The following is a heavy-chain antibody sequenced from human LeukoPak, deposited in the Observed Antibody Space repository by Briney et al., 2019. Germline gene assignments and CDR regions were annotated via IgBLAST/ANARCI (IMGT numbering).Heavy chain of an antibody. J-gene: IGHJ4*02. CDR1: GGSISSSSYY. Sequence: SETLSLTCTVSGGSISSSSYYWGWIRQPPGKGLEWIGSIYYSGSTYYNPSLKSRVTISVDTSKDQFSLKLSSVTAADTAIYYCARGAYCSSINCYGFDYWGQGTQVTASS. CDR3: ARGAYCSSINCYGFDY. V-gene: IGHV4-39*01. CDR2: IYYSGST. D-gene: IGHD2-2*01.